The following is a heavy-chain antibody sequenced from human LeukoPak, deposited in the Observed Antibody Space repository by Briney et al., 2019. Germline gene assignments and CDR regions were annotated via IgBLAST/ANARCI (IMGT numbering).Heavy chain of an antibody. Sequence: SGYIFTSXXXXXVRQXPGQXXXXXXXXXXGNGNTKYSQKFQGRVTITRDTSASTAYMELSSLRAEDTAVYYCAKGAEGGDYGNHRWWFDPWGQGTLVTVSS. CDR2: XXXGNGNT. CDR3: AKGAEGGDYGNHRWWFDP. D-gene: IGHD4-11*01. V-gene: IGHV1-3*01. CDR1: GYIFTSXX. J-gene: IGHJ5*02.